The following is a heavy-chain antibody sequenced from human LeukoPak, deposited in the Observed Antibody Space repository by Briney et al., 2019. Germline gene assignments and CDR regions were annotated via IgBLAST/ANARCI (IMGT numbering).Heavy chain of an antibody. Sequence: ASVKVSCKASGYTFTSYGISWVRQAPGQGXXWMGWISAYNGNTNYAQKLQGRVTMTTDTSTSTAYMELRSLRSDDTAVYYCARDTYYYDSSGYRFDYWGQGTLVTVSS. J-gene: IGHJ4*02. CDR1: GYTFTSYG. D-gene: IGHD3-22*01. V-gene: IGHV1-18*01. CDR3: ARDTYYYDSSGYRFDY. CDR2: ISAYNGNT.